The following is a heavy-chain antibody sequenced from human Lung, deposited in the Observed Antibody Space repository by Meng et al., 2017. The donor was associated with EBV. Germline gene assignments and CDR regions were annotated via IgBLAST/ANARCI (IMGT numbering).Heavy chain of an antibody. Sequence: ASRSRPVQPPQSLFLPRAFSMSSTSSDSSSWNWIRQRPGKGLEWIGFVYRSGSTYYNPSLKSRVIISVDRSNNQFSLELNSVSAADTAVYYCARAKWGHSYGSEALYFDHWGPGTLVTVSS. CDR2: VYRSGST. D-gene: IGHD5-18*01. V-gene: IGHV4-30-2*01. J-gene: IGHJ4*02. CDR1: MSSTSSDSSS. CDR3: ARAKWGHSYGSEALYFDH.